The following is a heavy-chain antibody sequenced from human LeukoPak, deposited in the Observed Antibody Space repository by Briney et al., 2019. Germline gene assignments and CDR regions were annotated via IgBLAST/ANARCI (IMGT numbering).Heavy chain of an antibody. CDR1: GYTLTELS. D-gene: IGHD3-10*01. CDR3: ASKLLWFGELETGYYYYYMDV. CDR2: FDPEDGET. J-gene: IGHJ6*03. V-gene: IGHV1-24*01. Sequence: GASVKVSCKVSGYTLTELSMHWVRQAPGKGLEWMGGFDPEDGETIYAQKFQGRVTMTEDTSTDTAYMELSSLRSEDTAVYYCASKLLWFGELETGYYYYYMDVWGKGTTVTVSS.